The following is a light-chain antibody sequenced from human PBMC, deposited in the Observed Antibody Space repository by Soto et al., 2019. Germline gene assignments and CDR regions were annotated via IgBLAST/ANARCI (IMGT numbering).Light chain of an antibody. Sequence: QSALTQPRSVSGSPGQSVTISCAGTSSDVGGYDYVSWFQQHPGKAPKLMIYDVIKRPSGVPDRFSGSKSGSTASLTISGLQADDEADYYCCLYAGSYTPGVFGGGTKLTVL. J-gene: IGLJ2*01. CDR2: DVI. CDR1: SSDVGGYDY. V-gene: IGLV2-11*01. CDR3: CLYAGSYTPGV.